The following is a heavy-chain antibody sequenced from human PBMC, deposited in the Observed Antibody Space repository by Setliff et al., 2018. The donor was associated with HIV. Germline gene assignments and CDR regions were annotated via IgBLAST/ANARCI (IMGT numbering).Heavy chain of an antibody. Sequence: LGGSLRLSCVASGFTFNSYWMYWVRQAPGEGLVCVSRVNNDGTDTIYADSVKGRFTISRDNAKSTVYLQMGSLSADDTAVYYCARGGFNHAFDIWGQGTTVTVSS. D-gene: IGHD2-15*01. CDR1: GFTFNSYW. CDR2: VNNDGTDT. V-gene: IGHV3-74*01. CDR3: ARGGFNHAFDI. J-gene: IGHJ3*02.